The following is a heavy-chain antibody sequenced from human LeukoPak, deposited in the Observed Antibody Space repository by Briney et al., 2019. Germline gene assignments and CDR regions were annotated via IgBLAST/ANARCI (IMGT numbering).Heavy chain of an antibody. CDR2: ISGSGGST. D-gene: IGHD3-16*02. CDR1: GFTFSSYW. Sequence: VGSLRLSCAASGFTFSSYWMSWVRQAPGKGLEWVSAISGSGGSTYYADSVKGRFTISRDNSKNTLYLQMNSLRAEDTAVYYCAKGDYDYVWGSYRLYYFDYWGQGTLVTVSS. J-gene: IGHJ4*02. CDR3: AKGDYDYVWGSYRLYYFDY. V-gene: IGHV3-23*01.